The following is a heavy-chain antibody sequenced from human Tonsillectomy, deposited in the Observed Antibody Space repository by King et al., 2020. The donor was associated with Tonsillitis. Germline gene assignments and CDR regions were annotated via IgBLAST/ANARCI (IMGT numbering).Heavy chain of an antibody. CDR2: ISYDGSNK. V-gene: IGHV3-30*18. CDR3: AKNGARGSSWDAMNY. D-gene: IGHD6-13*01. Sequence: QLVQSGGGVVQPGRSLRLSCAASGFTFRSYGMHWVRQAPGKGLEWVAVISYDGSNKYYPDSVKGRFTISRDNSKNTLYLQMDSLRADDTAVYYCAKNGARGSSWDAMNYWGQGTLVTVSS. J-gene: IGHJ4*02. CDR1: GFTFRSYG.